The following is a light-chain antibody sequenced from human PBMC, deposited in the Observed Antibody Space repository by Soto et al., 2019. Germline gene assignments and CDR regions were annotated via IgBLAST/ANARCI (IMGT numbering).Light chain of an antibody. Sequence: QTVVTQPASVSGSPGQSITISCTGTNSDVGSYNLVSWYQQHPGKAPKLLIYEGSKRPSGVSNRFSGSKSGNTASLTISGLQAEDEADYYCCSYAGSSTWVFGGGTKLTVL. V-gene: IGLV2-23*01. CDR3: CSYAGSSTWV. CDR1: NSDVGSYNL. CDR2: EGS. J-gene: IGLJ3*02.